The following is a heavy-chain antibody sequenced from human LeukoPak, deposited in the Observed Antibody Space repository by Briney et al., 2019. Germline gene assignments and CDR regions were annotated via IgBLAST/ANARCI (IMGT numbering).Heavy chain of an antibody. V-gene: IGHV4-61*02. J-gene: IGHJ3*02. CDR1: GDSISSGSYY. Sequence: SQTLSLTCNVSGDSISSGSYYWSWIRQPAGKGLEWVGRIYTSGSTNYNPSLESRVTISVDTSKNQFSLKLSSVTAADTAVYYCARDHDKWFGEPKDAFDIWGQGTMVTVSS. D-gene: IGHD3-10*01. CDR2: IYTSGST. CDR3: ARDHDKWFGEPKDAFDI.